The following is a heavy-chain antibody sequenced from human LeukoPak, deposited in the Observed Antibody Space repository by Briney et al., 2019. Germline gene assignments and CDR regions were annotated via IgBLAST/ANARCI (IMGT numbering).Heavy chain of an antibody. CDR3: ARGEGVLLWFGSCENYHRHV. CDR2: SNPNSGGT. V-gene: IGHV1-2*02. J-gene: IGHJ6*03. D-gene: IGHD3-10*01. CDR1: GYTFTSYG. Sequence: ASVKVSCKASGYTFTSYGISWVRQAPGQGLEWMGWSNPNSGGTNYAQKFQGRVTMTRDTSISTAYMELRRLRSDDTAVYYCARGEGVLLWFGSCENYHRHVWAKDPTVTISS.